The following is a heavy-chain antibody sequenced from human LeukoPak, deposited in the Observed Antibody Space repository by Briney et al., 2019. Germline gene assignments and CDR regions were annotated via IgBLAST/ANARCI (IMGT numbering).Heavy chain of an antibody. Sequence: GGSLRLSCAPYDFLVISNYMSWVRQPPGKGLEWVSLLYSGGRSYLADSVKGRFSISRDYSNNAVYLQMNSLRPEDTAVYYCVRKSFGESVYWGQGSLVTVSS. CDR2: LYSGGRS. CDR3: VRKSFGESVY. CDR1: DFLVISNY. V-gene: IGHV3-53*01. J-gene: IGHJ4*02. D-gene: IGHD3-10*01.